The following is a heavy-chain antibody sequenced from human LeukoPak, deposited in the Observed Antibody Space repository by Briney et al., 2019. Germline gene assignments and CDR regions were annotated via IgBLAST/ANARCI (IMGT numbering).Heavy chain of an antibody. Sequence: ASVKVSCKASGYTFTSYYMHWVRQAPGQGLEWMGLINPTGGSTGYAQKFQGRVTMTRDMSTSTDYMELSSLRSEDTAIYYCAREQDLYYFDYWGQGTLVTVSS. CDR2: INPTGGST. J-gene: IGHJ4*02. CDR3: AREQDLYYFDY. D-gene: IGHD2-15*01. CDR1: GYTFTSYY. V-gene: IGHV1-46*01.